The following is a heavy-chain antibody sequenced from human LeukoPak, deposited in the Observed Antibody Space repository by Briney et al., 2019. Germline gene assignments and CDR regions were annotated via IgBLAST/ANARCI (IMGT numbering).Heavy chain of an antibody. CDR1: GGTFSSYA. V-gene: IGHV1-18*01. CDR3: ARGKAAAATAWFDP. Sequence: ASVKVSCRASGGTFSSYAISWVRQAPGQGLEWMGWISAYNGNTDYAQKLQGRVTMTTDTSTSTAYMELRSLRSDDTAVYYCARGKAAAATAWFDPWGQGTLVTVSS. D-gene: IGHD6-13*01. CDR2: ISAYNGNT. J-gene: IGHJ5*02.